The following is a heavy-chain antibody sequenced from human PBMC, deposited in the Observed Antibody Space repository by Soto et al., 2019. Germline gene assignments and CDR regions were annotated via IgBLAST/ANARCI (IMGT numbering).Heavy chain of an antibody. Sequence: GGSLRLSCAASGFTFSSYSMNWVRQAPGKGLEWVPSISSSSSYIYYADSVKGRFTISRDNAKNSLYLQMNSLRAEDTAVYYCARDPTVGGYCSGGSCYSPNWFDPWGQGTLVTVSS. J-gene: IGHJ5*02. D-gene: IGHD2-15*01. V-gene: IGHV3-21*01. CDR2: ISSSSSYI. CDR1: GFTFSSYS. CDR3: ARDPTVGGYCSGGSCYSPNWFDP.